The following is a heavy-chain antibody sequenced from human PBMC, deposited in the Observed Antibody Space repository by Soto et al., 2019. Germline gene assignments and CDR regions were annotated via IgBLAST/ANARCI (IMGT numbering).Heavy chain of an antibody. CDR2: IKQDGSEK. CDR1: GFTFSSYW. Sequence: PGGSLRLSCAASGFTFSSYWMSWVRQAPGKGLEWVANIKQDGSEKYYVDSVKGRFTISRDNAKNSLYLQMNSLRAEDTAVYYCARGAPQEKYYYYGMDVWGQGTTVTVSS. V-gene: IGHV3-7*01. CDR3: ARGAPQEKYYYYGMDV. J-gene: IGHJ6*02.